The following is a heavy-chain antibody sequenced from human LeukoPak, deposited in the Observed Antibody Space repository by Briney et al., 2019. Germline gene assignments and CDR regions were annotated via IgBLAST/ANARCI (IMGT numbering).Heavy chain of an antibody. CDR2: INHSGST. D-gene: IGHD3-10*01. Sequence: PSETLSLTXAVYGGSFSGYYWSWIRQPPGKGLEWIGEINHSGSTNYNPSLKSRVTISVDTSKNQFSLKLSSVTAADTAVYYCARGSSSYYMDVWGKGTTVTVSS. J-gene: IGHJ6*03. V-gene: IGHV4-34*01. CDR1: GGSFSGYY. CDR3: ARGSSSYYMDV.